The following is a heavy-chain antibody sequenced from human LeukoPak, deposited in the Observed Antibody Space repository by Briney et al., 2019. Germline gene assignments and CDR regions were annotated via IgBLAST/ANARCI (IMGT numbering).Heavy chain of an antibody. D-gene: IGHD6-19*01. CDR3: ARLTVAGTYVGPWFDY. CDR1: GGSFSGYY. Sequence: SETLSLTCAVYGGSFSGYYWSWIRQPPGKGLEWIGYIYYSGSTNYNPSLKSRVTISVDTSKNQFSLKLSSVTAADTAVYYCARLTVAGTYVGPWFDYWGQGTLVTVSS. CDR2: IYYSGST. J-gene: IGHJ4*02. V-gene: IGHV4-59*01.